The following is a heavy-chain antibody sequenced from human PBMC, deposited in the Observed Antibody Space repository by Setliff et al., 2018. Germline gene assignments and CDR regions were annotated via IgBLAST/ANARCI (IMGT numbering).Heavy chain of an antibody. V-gene: IGHV3-7*03. D-gene: IGHD3-22*01. CDR2: IKHDGTDQ. CDR1: GFTFSNAW. CDR3: VRVLDYYDSNGYSVDAFDV. Sequence: PGGSLRLSCAASGFTFSNAWMSWVRQAPGKGLEWVASIKHDGTDQKYVDSVRGRFTISRDNGKNSLHLQMNGLRADDTAVYYCVRVLDYYDSNGYSVDAFDVWGQGTMVTVSS. J-gene: IGHJ3*01.